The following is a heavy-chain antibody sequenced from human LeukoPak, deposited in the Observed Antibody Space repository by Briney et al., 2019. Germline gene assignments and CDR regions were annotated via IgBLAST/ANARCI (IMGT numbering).Heavy chain of an antibody. J-gene: IGHJ3*02. V-gene: IGHV4-31*03. D-gene: IGHD4-17*01. Sequence: SQTLSLTCTVSGGSISSGGYYWGWLRQHPGKGLEWIGYIYYSGSTYYNPSLKSRVIISVNTSKNQFSLKLSSVTAADTAVYYCARVLPHRHLRYGYYGRRGYAFDIWGQGTMVTVSS. CDR2: IYYSGST. CDR1: GGSISSGGYY. CDR3: ARVLPHRHLRYGYYGRRGYAFDI.